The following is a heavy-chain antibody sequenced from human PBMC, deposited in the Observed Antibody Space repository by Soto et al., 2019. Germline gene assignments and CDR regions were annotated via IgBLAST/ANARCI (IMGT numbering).Heavy chain of an antibody. CDR1: GFTFSSYA. CDR2: ISSNGGST. V-gene: IGHV3-64*01. Sequence: EVQLVESGGGLVQPGGSLRLSCAASGFTFSSYAMHWVRQAPGKGLEYVSAISSNGGSTYYANSVKGRFTISRDNSKNTLYLQMGSLRAEDMAVYYCARVLVGSSSWDPRPLGYMDVWGKGTTVTVSS. D-gene: IGHD6-13*01. J-gene: IGHJ6*03. CDR3: ARVLVGSSSWDPRPLGYMDV.